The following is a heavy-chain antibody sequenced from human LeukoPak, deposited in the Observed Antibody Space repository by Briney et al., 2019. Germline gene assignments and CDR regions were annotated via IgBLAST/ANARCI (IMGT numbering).Heavy chain of an antibody. CDR3: AKAYSSSSPYFDY. CDR1: GFTFSSYS. J-gene: IGHJ4*02. CDR2: ISSSNSTI. Sequence: GGSLRLSCAASGFTFSSYSMNWVRQAPGKGLEWVSYISSSNSTIYYADSVKGRFTISRDNSKNTLYLQMNSLRAEDTAVYYCAKAYSSSSPYFDYWGQGTLVTVSS. V-gene: IGHV3-48*01. D-gene: IGHD6-6*01.